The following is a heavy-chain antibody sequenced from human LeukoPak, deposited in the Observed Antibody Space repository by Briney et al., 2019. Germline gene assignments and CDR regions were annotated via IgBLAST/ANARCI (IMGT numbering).Heavy chain of an antibody. Sequence: SETLSLTCTVSGGSMTNYYGSWIRQPPGKGLEWIAYIYYAGSTYYNPPLKSRVTMSVDTSKNQFSLRLSSVTAADTAVYYCARHISGAATLDWGQGTLVTVSS. V-gene: IGHV4-59*08. J-gene: IGHJ4*02. CDR2: IYYAGST. D-gene: IGHD3-3*02. CDR3: ARHISGAATLD. CDR1: GGSMTNYY.